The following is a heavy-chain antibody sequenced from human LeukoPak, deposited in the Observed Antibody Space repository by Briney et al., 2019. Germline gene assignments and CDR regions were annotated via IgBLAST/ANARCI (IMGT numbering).Heavy chain of an antibody. J-gene: IGHJ4*02. V-gene: IGHV3-21*01. D-gene: IGHD6-19*01. Sequence: GGSLRLSCVVSGFTFSSYTMEWVRQAPGKGLEWFSSISSSSNYIYYADSVEGRFTVSRDNAKNSLYLQMNSLRVEDTAIYYCARDATLIPYSSCWFRRGGLLDYWGQGTLVTVSS. CDR3: ARDATLIPYSSCWFRRGGLLDY. CDR1: GFTFSSYT. CDR2: ISSSSNYI.